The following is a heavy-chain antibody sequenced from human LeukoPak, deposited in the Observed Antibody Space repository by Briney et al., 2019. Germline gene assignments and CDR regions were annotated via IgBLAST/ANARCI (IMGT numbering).Heavy chain of an antibody. J-gene: IGHJ4*02. CDR3: ARHDAVPVIRRGFDF. CDR1: GGSLINYY. Sequence: PSETLSLTCTVPGGSLINYYWSWIRQPPGKGLEWIGYIFSNGVTYFNPSLKSRVTISVDTSKNQFSLNLNSVTAADTAVYFCARHDAVPVIRRGFDFWGQGTLVTVSS. D-gene: IGHD2-21*02. V-gene: IGHV4-59*08. CDR2: IFSNGVT.